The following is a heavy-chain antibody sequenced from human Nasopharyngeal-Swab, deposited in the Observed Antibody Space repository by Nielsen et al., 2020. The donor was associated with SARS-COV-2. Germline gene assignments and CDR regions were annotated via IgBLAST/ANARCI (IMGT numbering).Heavy chain of an antibody. V-gene: IGHV3-30-3*01. CDR3: ASPRAHYDILTGPFGY. CDR2: ISYDGSNK. D-gene: IGHD3-9*01. J-gene: IGHJ4*02. Sequence: WIRQPPGKGLEWVAVISYDGSNKYYADSVKGRFTISRNNSKNTLYLQMNSLRAEDTAVYYCASPRAHYDILTGPFGYWGQGTLVTVSS.